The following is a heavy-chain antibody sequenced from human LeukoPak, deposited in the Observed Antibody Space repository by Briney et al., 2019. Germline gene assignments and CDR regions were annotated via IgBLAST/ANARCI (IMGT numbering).Heavy chain of an antibody. CDR2: IIPIFGTA. D-gene: IGHD3-10*01. CDR3: ARVQSNYYGSGSYYPFDY. CDR1: GGTFSSYA. V-gene: IGHV1-69*01. Sequence: SVKVSCKASGGTFSSYAISWVRQAPGQELEWMGGIIPIFGTANYAQKFQGRVTITADESTSTAYMELSSLRSEDTAVYYCARVQSNYYGSGSYYPFDYWGQGTLVTVSS. J-gene: IGHJ4*02.